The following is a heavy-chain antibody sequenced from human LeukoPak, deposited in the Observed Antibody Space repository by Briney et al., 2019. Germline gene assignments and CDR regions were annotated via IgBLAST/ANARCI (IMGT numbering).Heavy chain of an antibody. Sequence: SETLSLTCGVSGDSISRSNWWSWVRQPPRKGLEWIGEIYHSGSTNYNPSLKSRVTISVDKSKNQFSLKLSSVTAADTAVYYCARYVVVTAYFDYWGQGTLVTVSS. J-gene: IGHJ4*02. V-gene: IGHV4-4*02. D-gene: IGHD2-21*02. CDR2: IYHSGST. CDR3: ARYVVVTAYFDY. CDR1: GDSISRSNW.